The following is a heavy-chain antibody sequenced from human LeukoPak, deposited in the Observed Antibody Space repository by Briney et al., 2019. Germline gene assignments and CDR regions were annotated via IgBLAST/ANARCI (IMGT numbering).Heavy chain of an antibody. Sequence: SETLSLTCTVSGGSISSYYWSWIRQPPGKGLEWIGYIFYSGTTNYNPSLKSRVTISIDTSKNQISLKLSSVTPADTAVYYCTTSWTMYYSAVDIWGQGTMVTVSS. CDR1: GGSISSYY. CDR3: TTSWTMYYSAVDI. CDR2: IFYSGTT. D-gene: IGHD2/OR15-2a*01. J-gene: IGHJ3*02. V-gene: IGHV4-59*01.